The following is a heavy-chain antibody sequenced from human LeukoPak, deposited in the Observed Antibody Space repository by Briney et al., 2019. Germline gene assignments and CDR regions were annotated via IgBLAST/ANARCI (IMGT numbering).Heavy chain of an antibody. D-gene: IGHD5-18*01. CDR3: ANSRVGGYSYGPKPPVDY. J-gene: IGHJ4*02. CDR2: IYSGGST. CDR1: GFTVSSNY. Sequence: GGSLRLSCAASGFTVSSNYMSWVRQAPGKGLEWVSVIYSGGSTYYADSVKGRFTISRDNSKNTLYLQMNSLRAEDTAVYYCANSRVGGYSYGPKPPVDYWGQGTLVTVSS. V-gene: IGHV3-53*05.